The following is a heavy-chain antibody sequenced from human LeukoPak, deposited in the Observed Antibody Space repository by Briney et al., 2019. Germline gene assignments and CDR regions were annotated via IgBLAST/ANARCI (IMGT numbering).Heavy chain of an antibody. V-gene: IGHV1-18*01. J-gene: IGHJ5*02. CDR3: ATRLYYDFWSGYTRFDWFDP. D-gene: IGHD3-3*01. CDR1: GYTFTNYG. CDR2: ISAYNGYT. Sequence: GASVKVSCKASGYTFTNYGFTWVRQAPGQGLEWMGWISAYNGYTDYAQKLQFRVAMTTDTSTSTAYMELSSLRSEDTAVYYCATRLYYDFWSGYTRFDWFDPWGQGTLVTVSS.